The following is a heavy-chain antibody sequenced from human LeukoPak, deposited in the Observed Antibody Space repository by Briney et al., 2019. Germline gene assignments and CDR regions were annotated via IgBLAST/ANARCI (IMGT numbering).Heavy chain of an antibody. V-gene: IGHV3-15*01. CDR1: GFIFSNYA. CDR2: IKSKTDGGIT. CDR3: TTYQY. Sequence: PGGSLRLSCAASGFIFSNYAMSWVRQAPGKGLEWVGRIKSKTDGGITDYAAPVKGRFTISRDDSKNTLYLQMNSLKTEDTAVYYCTTYQYWGQGTLVTVSS. J-gene: IGHJ4*02.